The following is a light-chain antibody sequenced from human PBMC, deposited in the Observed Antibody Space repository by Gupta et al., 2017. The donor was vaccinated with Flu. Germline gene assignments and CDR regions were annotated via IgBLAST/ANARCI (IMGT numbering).Light chain of an antibody. J-gene: IGKJ1*01. CDR3: QQYNYYWT. V-gene: IGKV1-5*03. Sequence: DIQMTQSPSTLSASVGDRVTITCRASQSISSWLAWYQQKPGKAPKLLIHKASSLQSGVPSRFSGSXSGXEFTLTXSSLQPDDFATYYCQQYNYYWTFGXGTKVEIK. CDR1: QSISSW. CDR2: KAS.